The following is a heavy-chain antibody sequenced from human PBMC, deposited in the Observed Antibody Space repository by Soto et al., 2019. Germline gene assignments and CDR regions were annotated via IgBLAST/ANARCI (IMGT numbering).Heavy chain of an antibody. V-gene: IGHV4-34*01. Sequence: QVQLQQWGAGLLKPSETLSLTCAVYGGSFSGYYWSWIRQPPGKGLEWIGEINHSGSTNYNPSLKSRVTISVETSKNNFSLKLSSVTAADTAVYYCASRSRDCCSTSCLSYLGQGPLVTVSS. CDR1: GGSFSGYY. J-gene: IGHJ4*02. CDR3: ASRSRDCCSTSCLSY. D-gene: IGHD2-2*01. CDR2: INHSGST.